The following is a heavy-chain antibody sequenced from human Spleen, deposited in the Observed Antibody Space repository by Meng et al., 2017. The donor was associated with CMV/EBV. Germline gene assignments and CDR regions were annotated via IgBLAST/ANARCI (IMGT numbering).Heavy chain of an antibody. J-gene: IGHJ4*01. D-gene: IGHD3-10*01. CDR3: ARDYFLDY. CDR1: GFTFSIYA. V-gene: IGHV3-23*03. Sequence: GESLKISCAASGFTFSIYAMSWVCQAPGKGLEWVSVIYSGDTTTHYADSVKGRFTISRDDSKNTLSLQMNSLRAEDTAVYYCARDYFLDYWGHGTLVTVSS. CDR2: IYSGDTTT.